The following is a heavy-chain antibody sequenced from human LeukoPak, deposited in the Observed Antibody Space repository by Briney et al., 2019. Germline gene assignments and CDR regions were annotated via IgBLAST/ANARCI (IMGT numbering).Heavy chain of an antibody. V-gene: IGHV4-34*01. J-gene: IGHJ4*02. CDR1: GGSFSGYY. Sequence: SETLSLTCAVYGGSFSGYYWSWIRQPPGKGLEWIGEINHSGSTNYNPSLKSRVTISVDTSKNQFSLKLSSVTAADTAVCYCARGPSVYDFWSGYWTIDYWGQGTLVTVSS. CDR3: ARGPSVYDFWSGYWTIDY. CDR2: INHSGST. D-gene: IGHD3-3*01.